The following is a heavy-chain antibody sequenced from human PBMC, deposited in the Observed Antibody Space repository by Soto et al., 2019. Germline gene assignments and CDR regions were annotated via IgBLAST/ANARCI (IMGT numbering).Heavy chain of an antibody. CDR2: IDPSDSYT. CDR1: GYSFTSYW. J-gene: IGHJ6*02. CDR3: VTLGGTIFGDYGMDV. D-gene: IGHD3-3*01. V-gene: IGHV5-10-1*01. Sequence: PGESLKISCKGSGYSFTSYWISWVRQMPGKGLEWMGRIDPSDSYTNYSPSFQGHVTISADKSISTAYLQWSSLKASDTAMYYCVTLGGTIFGDYGMDVWGQGTTVTVSS.